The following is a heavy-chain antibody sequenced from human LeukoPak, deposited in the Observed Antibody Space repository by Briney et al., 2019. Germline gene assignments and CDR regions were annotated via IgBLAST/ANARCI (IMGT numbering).Heavy chain of an antibody. CDR3: AYSSGWNYYYYYMDV. CDR1: GGSISSSSYY. CDR2: IYYSGST. V-gene: IGHV4-39*07. J-gene: IGHJ6*03. D-gene: IGHD6-19*01. Sequence: SETLSLTCTVSGGSISSSSYYWGWIRQPPGKGLEWIGSIYYSGSTYYNPSLKSRVTISVDTSKNQFSLKLSSVTAADTAVYYCAYSSGWNYYYYYMDVWGKGTTVAVSS.